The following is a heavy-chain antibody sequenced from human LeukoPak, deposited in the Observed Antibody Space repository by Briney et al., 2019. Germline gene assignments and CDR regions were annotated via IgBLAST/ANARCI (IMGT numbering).Heavy chain of an antibody. CDR3: TRDRLFSEETTMINIDY. D-gene: IGHD5-18*01. CDR1: GCTFSDYY. CDR2: ISNSDSYT. Sequence: GGSLRLSCAASGCTFSDYYMSWIRQAPGKGLAWVSYISNSDSYTNYADSVRGRFTISRDNAKNSLYLQMNSLRAEDTAVYYCTRDRLFSEETTMINIDYWGQGTLVTVSS. J-gene: IGHJ4*02. V-gene: IGHV3-11*06.